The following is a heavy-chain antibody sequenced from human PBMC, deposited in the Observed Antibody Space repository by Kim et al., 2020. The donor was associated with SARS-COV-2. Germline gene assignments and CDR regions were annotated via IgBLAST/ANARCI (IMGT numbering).Heavy chain of an antibody. CDR1: GYSFTSYW. CDR3: ARRRFWSGYYSDAFDI. CDR2: IYPGDSDT. J-gene: IGHJ3*02. Sequence: GESLKISCKGSGYSFTSYWIGWVRQMPGKGLEWMGIIYPGDSDTRYSPSFQGQVTISADKSISTAYLQWSSLKASDTAMYYCARRRFWSGYYSDAFDIWGQGTMVTVSS. D-gene: IGHD3-3*01. V-gene: IGHV5-51*01.